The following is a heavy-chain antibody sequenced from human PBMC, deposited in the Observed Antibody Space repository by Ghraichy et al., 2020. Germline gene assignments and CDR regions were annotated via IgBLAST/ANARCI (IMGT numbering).Heavy chain of an antibody. CDR1: GYTFTGYY. Sequence: ASVKVSCKASGYTFTGYYMHWVRQAPGQGLEWMGWINPNSGGTNYAQKFQGRVTMTRDTSISTAYMELSRLRSDDTAVYYCARVGSDGYTYYYYYGMDVWGQGTTVTVSS. V-gene: IGHV1-2*02. CDR2: INPNSGGT. J-gene: IGHJ6*02. D-gene: IGHD5-24*01. CDR3: ARVGSDGYTYYYYYGMDV.